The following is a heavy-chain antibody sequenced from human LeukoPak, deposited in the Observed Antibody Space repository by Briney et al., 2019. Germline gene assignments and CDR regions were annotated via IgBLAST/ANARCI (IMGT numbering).Heavy chain of an antibody. V-gene: IGHV4-59*01. Sequence: PSETLSLTCTVSGGSISRYYWSWIRQPPGKGLEWIGNISYSGSTNYNPSLKSRVTISVDTSKSQFSLKLSSVTAADTAVYYCARGAYPDAFDIWGQGTMVTVSS. CDR2: ISYSGST. CDR1: GGSISRYY. J-gene: IGHJ3*02. CDR3: ARGAYPDAFDI. D-gene: IGHD2-21*01.